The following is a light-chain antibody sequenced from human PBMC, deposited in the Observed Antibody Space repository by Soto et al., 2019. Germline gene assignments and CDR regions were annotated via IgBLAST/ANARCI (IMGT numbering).Light chain of an antibody. CDR3: SSYTTSSTHWV. V-gene: IGLV2-14*01. CDR1: SSDVGGYNY. Sequence: QYVLTQPASVSGSPGQSITISCTGTSSDVGGYNYVSWYQQHPGKAPKLMIYEVSNRPSGGSNRFSGSKSGNTASLTISGLQAEDEADYYCSSYTTSSTHWVFGGGTKLTVL. J-gene: IGLJ3*02. CDR2: EVS.